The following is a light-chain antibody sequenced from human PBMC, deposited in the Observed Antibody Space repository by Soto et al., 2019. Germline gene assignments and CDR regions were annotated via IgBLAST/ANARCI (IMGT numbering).Light chain of an antibody. CDR3: QQYESTPPT. V-gene: IGKV4-1*01. CDR1: QSVLYSSNNKNY. Sequence: DIVMTQSPDSLAVSLGERATINCKSSQSVLYSSNNKNYLAWYQQRPGQPPKLLIYCASTRESGVPDRFSGRGSGTDFTLTITSLPAEDVAVYYCQQYESTPPTFGQGTKLEIK. CDR2: CAS. J-gene: IGKJ2*01.